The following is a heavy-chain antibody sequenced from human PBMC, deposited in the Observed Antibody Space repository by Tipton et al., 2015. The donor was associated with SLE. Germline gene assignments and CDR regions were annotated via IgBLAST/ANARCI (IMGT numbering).Heavy chain of an antibody. D-gene: IGHD1-7*01. J-gene: IGHJ3*01. Sequence: SLRLSCAASGFTFSSYSMNWVRQAPGKGLEWVSYISSSSSTIYYADSVKGRFTISRDNAKNTLYLQMNSLRADDMAIYYCGRDLNYVFDVWGQGTMVTVSS. V-gene: IGHV3-48*04. CDR1: GFTFSSYS. CDR2: ISSSSSTI. CDR3: GRDLNYVFDV.